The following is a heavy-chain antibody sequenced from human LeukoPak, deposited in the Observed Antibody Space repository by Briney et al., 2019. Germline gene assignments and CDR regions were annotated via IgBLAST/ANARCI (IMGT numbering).Heavy chain of an antibody. CDR2: ISYDGSNK. V-gene: IGHV3-30-3*01. J-gene: IGHJ6*02. Sequence: GGSLRLSCAASGFTFSSYAMHWVRQAPGKGLEWVAVISYDGSNKYYADSVKGRFTISRDNSKNTLYLQMNSLGAEDTAVYYCARTLVVVMYYGMDVWGQGTTVTVSS. D-gene: IGHD3-22*01. CDR1: GFTFSSYA. CDR3: ARTLVVVMYYGMDV.